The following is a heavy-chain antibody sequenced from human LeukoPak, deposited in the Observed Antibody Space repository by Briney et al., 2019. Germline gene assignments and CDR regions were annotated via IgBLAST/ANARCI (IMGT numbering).Heavy chain of an antibody. Sequence: PSETLSLTCIVSGGSISSYYWSWIRQPPGKGLEWIGYIYYSGSTNYNPSLKSRVTISVDTSKNQFSLKLSSVTAADTAVYYCASTYYYDSSGYYSLGSWGQGTLVTVSS. CDR2: IYYSGST. CDR1: GGSISSYY. J-gene: IGHJ4*02. V-gene: IGHV4-59*01. CDR3: ASTYYYDSSGYYSLGS. D-gene: IGHD3-22*01.